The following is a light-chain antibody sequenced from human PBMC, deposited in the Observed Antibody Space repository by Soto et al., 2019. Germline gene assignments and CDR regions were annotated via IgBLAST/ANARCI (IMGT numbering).Light chain of an antibody. CDR2: DAV. CDR1: QDISTF. Sequence: DIQLTQSPSSLSVSVGDRVTITCQASQDISTFLNWYQQKPGKAPKLLIYDAVNLESGVPSRFSGSRSGADFDLTITSLQPEDIATYYCQQYDDLPLAFGQGTRLEIK. CDR3: QQYDDLPLA. J-gene: IGKJ5*01. V-gene: IGKV1-33*01.